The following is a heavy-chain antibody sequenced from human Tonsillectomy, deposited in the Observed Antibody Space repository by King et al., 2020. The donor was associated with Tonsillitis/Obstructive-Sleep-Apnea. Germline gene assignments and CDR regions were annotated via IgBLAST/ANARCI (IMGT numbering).Heavy chain of an antibody. V-gene: IGHV4-34*01. CDR1: GGSFSAYY. Sequence: VQLPQWGAGLLKPSETLSLTCAVYGGSFSAYYWSWIRQPPEKGLEWIGEINHSGSTHYNPSLKSRVTISADTSKNQFSLKLSSVTAADTAVYYCATFYGDYYYMDVWGKGTTVTVSS. CDR2: INHSGST. J-gene: IGHJ6*03. CDR3: ATFYGDYYYMDV. D-gene: IGHD4/OR15-4a*01.